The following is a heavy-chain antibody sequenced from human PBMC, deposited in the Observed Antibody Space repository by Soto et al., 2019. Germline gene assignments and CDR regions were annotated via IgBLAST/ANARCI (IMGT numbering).Heavy chain of an antibody. CDR2: IYSGGST. Sequence: EVQLVESGGGLVQPGGSLRLSCAASGFTVSSNYMSWVRQAPGKGLEWVSGIYSGGSTYYEDSVKGKFTISRDNSKNTLYLQMNSLRAEDTAVYYCARGGSYGGNSEGEIDYWGQGTLVTVSS. J-gene: IGHJ4*02. D-gene: IGHD4-17*01. V-gene: IGHV3-66*01. CDR3: ARGGSYGGNSEGEIDY. CDR1: GFTVSSNY.